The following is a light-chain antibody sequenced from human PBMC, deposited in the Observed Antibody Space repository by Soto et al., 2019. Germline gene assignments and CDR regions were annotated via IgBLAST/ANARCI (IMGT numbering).Light chain of an antibody. V-gene: IGKV1-5*03. J-gene: IGKJ4*01. Sequence: DIHMSQSPSTLSASVGDSVTITCRASQTISTWLAWYQQKPGKAPNLLIYKASSLEGGVPSRFSGCGSGTEFTLSISGLQPDDSAIYYCQQYSTYPLTFCGGTKVEIK. CDR3: QQYSTYPLT. CDR1: QTISTW. CDR2: KAS.